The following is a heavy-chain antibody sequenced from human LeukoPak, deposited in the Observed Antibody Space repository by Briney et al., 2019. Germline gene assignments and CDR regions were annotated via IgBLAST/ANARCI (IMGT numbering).Heavy chain of an antibody. J-gene: IGHJ4*02. CDR1: GGSISSYY. Sequence: KPSETLSLTCTVSGGSISSYYWSWIRQPPGKGLEWIGYIYSSGGTNCNPSLKSRATLSVDTSKNQFSLRLTSITPADTAVYYCARYYCPRGSCYHFDYWGQGTLVTVSS. CDR2: IYSSGGT. CDR3: ARYYCPRGSCYHFDY. D-gene: IGHD2-8*01. V-gene: IGHV4-59*01.